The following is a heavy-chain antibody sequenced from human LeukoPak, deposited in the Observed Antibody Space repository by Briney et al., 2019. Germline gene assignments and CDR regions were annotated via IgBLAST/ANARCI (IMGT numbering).Heavy chain of an antibody. D-gene: IGHD2-21*02. CDR3: AIGSAPHCGGDCYSEGDFDY. J-gene: IGHJ4*02. CDR2: INPSGGNT. CDR1: GYTFTSYY. Sequence: ASVKLSCKASGYTFTSYYIHWARQAPGQGLEWMGIINPSGGNTTHAQKFQGRVTMTRDTSTSTVYMELSSLRFEDTAVYYCAIGSAPHCGGDCYSEGDFDYWGQGTLVTVSS. V-gene: IGHV1-46*01.